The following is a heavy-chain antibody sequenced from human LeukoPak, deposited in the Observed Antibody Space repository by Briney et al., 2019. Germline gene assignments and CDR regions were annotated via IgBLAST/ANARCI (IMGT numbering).Heavy chain of an antibody. D-gene: IGHD6-19*01. J-gene: IGHJ4*02. CDR3: ARGLIF. CDR1: GFSVSNNY. Sequence: GGSLRLSCVVSGFSVSNNYIIWVRQAPGKGLEWVANINQDGSAKYYVDSVKGRFTISRDNAKNSLYLQMNTLRAEDTAVYYCARGLIFWGQGTLVTVSS. V-gene: IGHV3-7*03. CDR2: INQDGSAK.